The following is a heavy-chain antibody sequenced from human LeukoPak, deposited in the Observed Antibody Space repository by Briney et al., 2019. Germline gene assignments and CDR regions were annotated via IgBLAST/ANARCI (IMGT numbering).Heavy chain of an antibody. CDR2: ISSSGRGT. J-gene: IGHJ4*02. Sequence: GGSLRLSCAASGFTFSSFAMSWVRQAPGKGLEWVSSISSSGRGTYYAASVRGRFTISRDNPKNTLYLQMNSLRAEDTAVYFCAKRGVVIRVILVGFHKEAYYFDSWGQGALVTVSS. CDR1: GFTFSSFA. V-gene: IGHV3-23*01. CDR3: AKRGVVIRVILVGFHKEAYYFDS. D-gene: IGHD3-22*01.